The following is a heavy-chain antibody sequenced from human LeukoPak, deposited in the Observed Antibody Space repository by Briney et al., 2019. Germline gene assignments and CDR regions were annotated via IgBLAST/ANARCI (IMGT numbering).Heavy chain of an antibody. V-gene: IGHV3-64*01. CDR1: GFTFSSYA. D-gene: IGHD6-19*01. CDR3: ARRAPGFSSGWLDY. CDR2: ISSNGIST. J-gene: IGHJ4*02. Sequence: PGGSLRLSCAASGFTFSSYAMHWVRQAPGKGLEYVSAISSNGISTFYANSVKGRFIVSRDNSKNTLYLQMDSLRAEDMAVYYCARRAPGFSSGWLDYWGQGTLVTVSS.